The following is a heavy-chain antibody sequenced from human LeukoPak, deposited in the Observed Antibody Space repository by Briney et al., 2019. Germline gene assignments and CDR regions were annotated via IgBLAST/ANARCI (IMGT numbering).Heavy chain of an antibody. Sequence: ASVKVSRKASGYTFTGYYMHWVRQAPGQGLEWMGRINPNSGGTNYAQKFQGRVTMTRDTSISTAYMELSRMRSDDTAVYYCARDQERYDFWSGYYPTVGYYYMDVWGKGTTVTVSS. CDR3: ARDQERYDFWSGYYPTVGYYYMDV. J-gene: IGHJ6*03. CDR2: INPNSGGT. CDR1: GYTFTGYY. V-gene: IGHV1-2*06. D-gene: IGHD3-3*01.